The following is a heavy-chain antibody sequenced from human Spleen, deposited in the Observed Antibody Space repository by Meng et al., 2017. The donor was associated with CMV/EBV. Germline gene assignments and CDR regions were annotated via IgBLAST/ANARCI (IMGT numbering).Heavy chain of an antibody. CDR3: AKDDVRYAWFDP. Sequence: TVAGGSINSGDYSWSWIRQHPGKGLEWIGYIYNSGSTYYNPSLKSRVTISVDTSKNQFSLKLSSVTAADTAVYYCAKDDVRYAWFDPWGQGTLVTVSS. V-gene: IGHV4-31*03. J-gene: IGHJ5*02. CDR2: IYNSGST. D-gene: IGHD3-10*02. CDR1: GGSINSGDYS.